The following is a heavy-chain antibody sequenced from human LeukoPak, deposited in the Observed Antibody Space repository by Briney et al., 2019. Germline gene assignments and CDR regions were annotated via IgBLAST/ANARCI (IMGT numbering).Heavy chain of an antibody. CDR3: TRGIPAADRGYYFDY. Sequence: GGSLRLSCTASGFTFGDYAMSWVRQAPGKGLEWVGFIRSKAYGGTTEYAASVKGRFTISRDDSKSIAYLQMNSLKTEDTTVYYCTRGIPAADRGYYFDYWGQGTLVTVSS. V-gene: IGHV3-49*04. D-gene: IGHD2-2*01. J-gene: IGHJ4*02. CDR2: IRSKAYGGTT. CDR1: GFTFGDYA.